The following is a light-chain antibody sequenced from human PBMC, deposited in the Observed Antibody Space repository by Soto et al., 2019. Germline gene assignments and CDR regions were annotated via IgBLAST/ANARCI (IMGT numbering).Light chain of an antibody. J-gene: IGKJ2*02. V-gene: IGKV1-5*01. CDR3: QQYNYYPST. CDR2: DAS. CDR1: ESIRTW. Sequence: DSHMTKSPTTLSASIGDRVTITCRASESIRTWLAWYQHKPGKAPKFLIYDASSLESGVPSRFSGSGSGTEFTLTISNLQPDDFATYCCQQYNYYPSTFGQGTKLDIK.